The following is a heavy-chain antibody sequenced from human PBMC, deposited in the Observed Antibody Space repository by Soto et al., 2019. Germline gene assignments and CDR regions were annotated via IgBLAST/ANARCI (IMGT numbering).Heavy chain of an antibody. CDR1: GGTFSSYT. V-gene: IGHV1-69*02. D-gene: IGHD4-17*01. CDR2: IIPILGIA. J-gene: IGHJ3*02. Sequence: GASVKVSCKASGGTFSSYTISWVRQAPGQGLEWMGRIIPILGIANYAQKFQGRVTITADKSTSTAYMELSSLRSEDTAVYYCARAPGDYEAFDIWGQGTMVTVSS. CDR3: ARAPGDYEAFDI.